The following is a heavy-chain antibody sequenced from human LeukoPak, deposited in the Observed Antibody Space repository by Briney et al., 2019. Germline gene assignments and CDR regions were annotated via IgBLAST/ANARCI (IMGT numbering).Heavy chain of an antibody. CDR3: AKNVVVKRYIDY. J-gene: IGHJ4*02. D-gene: IGHD2-15*01. CDR1: GFTFSNHA. V-gene: IGHV3-23*01. Sequence: GGSLRLSCAASGFTFSNHAMSWVRQTPGKGLQWVSGISGSGRTTEYADSVKGRFTISRDNSKNTLSLQMNSLRVEDTAIYYCAKNVVVKRYIDYWGQGTLVTVSS. CDR2: ISGSGRTT.